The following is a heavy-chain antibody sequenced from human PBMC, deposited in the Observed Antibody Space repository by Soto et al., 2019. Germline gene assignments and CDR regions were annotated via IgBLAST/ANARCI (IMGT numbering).Heavy chain of an antibody. D-gene: IGHD5-12*01. V-gene: IGHV1-69*13. CDR2: IIPIFGTA. CDR3: ATMGDGYNSAVDY. J-gene: IGHJ4*02. Sequence: SVKVSCKASGGTFSSYAISGVRQAPGQGFEWMRGIIPIFGTANYAQQFQGRVTITADESTSTAYMELSSLRSEDTAVYYCATMGDGYNSAVDYWGQGPLVTVPP. CDR1: GGTFSSYA.